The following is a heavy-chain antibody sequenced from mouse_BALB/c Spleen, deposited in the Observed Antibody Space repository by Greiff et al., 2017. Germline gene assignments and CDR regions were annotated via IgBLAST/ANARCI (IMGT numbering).Heavy chain of an antibody. Sequence: EVKLVESGGGLVQPGGSLNLSCAASGFDFSRYWMSWARQAPGKGQEWIGEINPGSSTINYTPSLKDKFIISRDNAKNTLYLQMSKVRSEDTALYYCARLRDYYGSSPFDYWGQGTTLTVSS. CDR3: ARLRDYYGSSPFDY. CDR1: GFDFSRYW. J-gene: IGHJ2*01. D-gene: IGHD1-1*01. V-gene: IGHV4-2*02. CDR2: INPGSSTI.